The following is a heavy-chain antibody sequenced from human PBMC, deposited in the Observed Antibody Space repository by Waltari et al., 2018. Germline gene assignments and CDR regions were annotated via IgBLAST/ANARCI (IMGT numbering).Heavy chain of an antibody. CDR1: GGNFGRYA. Sequence: QVQLVQSGAEVKKPGSSVRVSCRASGGNFGRYAMPWVRQAPGQGLEWMGGTIPIFGSPMYAPKFQGRVSITADELTYTVYMELNSLRSDDTAIYYCARRKLGEAFDIWGQGTMVIVSS. CDR3: ARRKLGEAFDI. J-gene: IGHJ3*02. V-gene: IGHV1-69*12. CDR2: TIPIFGSP. D-gene: IGHD3-16*01.